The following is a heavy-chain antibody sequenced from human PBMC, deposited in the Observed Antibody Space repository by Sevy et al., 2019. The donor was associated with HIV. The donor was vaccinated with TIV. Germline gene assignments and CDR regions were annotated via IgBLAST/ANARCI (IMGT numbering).Heavy chain of an antibody. V-gene: IGHV3-11*01. Sequence: GGSLRLSCAASGFTFSDYYMSWIRQAPGKGLEWVSYISSSGSTIYYADSVKGRFTISRDNAKNSLYLQMNSLRAEDTAVYYWARGDSSSWYGFYYYGMDVWGQGTTVTVSS. J-gene: IGHJ6*02. CDR3: ARGDSSSWYGFYYYGMDV. CDR2: ISSSGSTI. D-gene: IGHD6-13*01. CDR1: GFTFSDYY.